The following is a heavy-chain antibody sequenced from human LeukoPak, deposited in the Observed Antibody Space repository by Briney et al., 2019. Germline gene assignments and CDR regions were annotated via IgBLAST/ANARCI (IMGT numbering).Heavy chain of an antibody. CDR3: AKDGVGSGWPYYYYYYMDV. CDR2: ISYDGSNK. Sequence: PGGSLRLSCAASGFTFSSYGMHWVRQAPGKGLEWVAVISYDGSNKYYADSVKGRFTISRDNSKNTLYLQMNSLRAEDTAVYYCAKDGVGSGWPYYYYYYMDVWGKGTTVTVSS. D-gene: IGHD6-19*01. V-gene: IGHV3-30*18. J-gene: IGHJ6*03. CDR1: GFTFSSYG.